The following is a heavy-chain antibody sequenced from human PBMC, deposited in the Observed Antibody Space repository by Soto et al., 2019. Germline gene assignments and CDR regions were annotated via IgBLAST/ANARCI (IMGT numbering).Heavy chain of an antibody. CDR1: GYTFTSYG. D-gene: IGHD2-15*01. Sequence: ASLKVSCKPSGYTFTSYGISWVRQAPGQGLEWMGWISAYNGNTNYAQKLQGRVTMTTDTSTSTAYMELRSLRSDDTAVYYCARVRAPRYCSGGSCYQPNDAFDIWGQGTMVTVSS. V-gene: IGHV1-18*01. CDR2: ISAYNGNT. CDR3: ARVRAPRYCSGGSCYQPNDAFDI. J-gene: IGHJ3*02.